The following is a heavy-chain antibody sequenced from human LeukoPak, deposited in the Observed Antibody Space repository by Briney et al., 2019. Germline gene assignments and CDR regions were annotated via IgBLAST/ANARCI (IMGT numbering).Heavy chain of an antibody. CDR2: IIPIFGTA. D-gene: IGHD3-9*01. CDR1: GGTFSSYA. Sequence: ASVKVSCKASGGTFSSYAISWVRQAPGQGLEWMGGIIPIFGTANYAQKFQGRVTITTDESTSTAYMELSSLRSEDTAVYYCARSKVVRYFDWLPYYFDYWGQGTLVTVSS. CDR3: ARSKVVRYFDWLPYYFDY. J-gene: IGHJ4*02. V-gene: IGHV1-69*05.